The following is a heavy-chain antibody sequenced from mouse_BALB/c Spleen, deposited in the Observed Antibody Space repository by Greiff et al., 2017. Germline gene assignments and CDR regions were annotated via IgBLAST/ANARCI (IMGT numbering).Heavy chain of an antibody. V-gene: IGHV5-6-5*01. Sequence: EVQLVESGGGLVKPGGSLKLSCAASGFTFSSYAMSWVRQTPEKRLEWVASISSGGSTYYPDSVKGRFTISRDNARNILYLQMSSLRSEDTAMYYCARWDDGYLVWFAYWGQGTLVTVSA. CDR3: ARWDDGYLVWFAY. CDR1: GFTFSSYA. J-gene: IGHJ3*01. D-gene: IGHD2-3*01. CDR2: ISSGGST.